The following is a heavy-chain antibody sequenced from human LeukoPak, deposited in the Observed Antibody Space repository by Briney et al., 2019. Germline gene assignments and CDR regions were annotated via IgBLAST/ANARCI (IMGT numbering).Heavy chain of an antibody. J-gene: IGHJ3*02. Sequence: GGSLRLSCAASGFTFSSYAMSWVRQAPGKGLEWVSAISGSGGSTYYADSVKGRFTISRDNSKNTLYLQMNSLRAEDTAVYYCAKREEGIAVAANHAFDIWGQGTMVTVSS. CDR3: AKREEGIAVAANHAFDI. V-gene: IGHV3-23*01. D-gene: IGHD6-19*01. CDR1: GFTFSSYA. CDR2: ISGSGGST.